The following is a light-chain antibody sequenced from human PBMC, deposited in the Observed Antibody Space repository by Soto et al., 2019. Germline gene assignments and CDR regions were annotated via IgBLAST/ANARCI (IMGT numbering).Light chain of an antibody. CDR1: PSDVGASNY. Sequence: QSVLTQPPSASGSPGQSVTLSCTGTPSDVGASNYVSWYQQQPGKAPKLMISEVSKRPSGVPDRFAGSKSGNTASLTVSGLQAEDEADYYCSSSAGTKNMVFGAGTKVTVL. J-gene: IGLJ1*01. V-gene: IGLV2-8*01. CDR2: EVS. CDR3: SSSAGTKNMV.